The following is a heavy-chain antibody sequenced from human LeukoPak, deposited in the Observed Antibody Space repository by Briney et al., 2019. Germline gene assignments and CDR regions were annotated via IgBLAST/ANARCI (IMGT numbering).Heavy chain of an antibody. CDR2: ISWDGGST. D-gene: IGHD1-26*01. CDR3: AKDIRAKWECGVDY. V-gene: IGHV3-43*01. CDR1: GFTFDDYT. Sequence: PGGSLRLSCAASGFTFDDYTMHWVRQAPGKGLEWVSLISWDGGSTYYADSVKGRFTISRDNSKNSLYLQMNSLRTEDTALYYCAKDIRAKWECGVDYWGQGTLVTVSS. J-gene: IGHJ4*02.